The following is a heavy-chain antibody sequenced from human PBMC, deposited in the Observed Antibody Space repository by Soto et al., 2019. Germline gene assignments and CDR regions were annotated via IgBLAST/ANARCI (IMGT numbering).Heavy chain of an antibody. CDR1: GGTFSSYA. Sequence: QVRLVQSGAEVKKPGSSVKVSCEASGGTFSSYAVTWVRQAPGQGLEWMGGIIPIVTTPNYAQKFQGRLTISADKSTSTSYMELSSLRSEDTGVYYCARVGYNVWSRYHYYGIDFWGQGTTVIVSS. CDR2: IIPIVTTP. V-gene: IGHV1-69*06. CDR3: ARVGYNVWSRYHYYGIDF. D-gene: IGHD3-3*01. J-gene: IGHJ6*02.